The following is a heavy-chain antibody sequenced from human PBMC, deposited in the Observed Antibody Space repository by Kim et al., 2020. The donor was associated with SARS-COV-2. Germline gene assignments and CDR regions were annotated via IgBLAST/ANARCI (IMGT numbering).Heavy chain of an antibody. D-gene: IGHD3-10*01. CDR3: ARDRLLQITMVRGVIGWFDP. Sequence: RFTISRDTAKNSLYLQMNSLRAEDTAVYYCARDRLLQITMVRGVIGWFDPWGQGTLVTVSS. J-gene: IGHJ5*02. V-gene: IGHV3-11*06.